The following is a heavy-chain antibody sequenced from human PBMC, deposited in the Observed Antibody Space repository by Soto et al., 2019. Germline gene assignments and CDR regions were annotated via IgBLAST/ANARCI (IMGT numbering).Heavy chain of an antibody. CDR1: RASISGCDYY. CDR2: ICSSGST. D-gene: IGHD1-1*01. Sequence: PSETLSLTCTVSRASISGCDYYWGWVRQPPWKGLAWIGSICSSGSTYYNTSLKSRVTISVDTSKNQFSLRLTSVTAADAAVYYCARHRRETGTYAQPLDSWGQGXLVTVYS. V-gene: IGHV4-39*01. CDR3: ARHRRETGTYAQPLDS. J-gene: IGHJ4*02.